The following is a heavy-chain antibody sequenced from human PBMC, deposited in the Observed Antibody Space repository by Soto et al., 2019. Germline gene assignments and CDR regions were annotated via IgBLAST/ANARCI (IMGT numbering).Heavy chain of an antibody. J-gene: IGHJ5*02. D-gene: IGHD6-13*01. CDR1: GFTFSSYE. CDR3: ARTGYSSSWSLNWFDP. Sequence: GESLKISCAASGFTFSSYEMNWVRQAPGKGLEWVSYISSSGSTIYYADSVKGRFTISRDNAKNSLYLQMNSLRAEDTAVYYCARTGYSSSWSLNWFDPWGQGTLVTVSS. V-gene: IGHV3-48*03. CDR2: ISSSGSTI.